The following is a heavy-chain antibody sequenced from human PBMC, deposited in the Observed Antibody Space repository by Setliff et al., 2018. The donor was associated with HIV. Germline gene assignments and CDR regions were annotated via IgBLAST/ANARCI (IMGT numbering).Heavy chain of an antibody. V-gene: IGHV4-34*01. CDR1: GGSFSGYY. Sequence: SETLSLTCAVYGGSFSGYYWSWIRQPPGKGLEWIGEINHSGSTNFNPSLKSRVTISGDTSKNQCSLKMRSVTAADTAGYYCARGHYYDSSGYYIGMDVWGQGTTVTVSS. CDR2: INHSGST. J-gene: IGHJ6*02. CDR3: ARGHYYDSSGYYIGMDV. D-gene: IGHD3-22*01.